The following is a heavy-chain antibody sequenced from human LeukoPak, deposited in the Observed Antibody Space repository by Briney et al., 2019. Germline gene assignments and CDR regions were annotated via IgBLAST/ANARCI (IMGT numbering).Heavy chain of an antibody. V-gene: IGHV5-51*01. CDR2: IYPGDSDT. Sequence: GASLKISCKGSGSRFTSYWIGWVRQMPGKGLEWMGIIYPGDSDTRYSPSFQGLVTISADKSISTAYLQWSSLKASDTAMYYCARHGLYRGYSGYPSSDYWGQGTLVTVSS. J-gene: IGHJ4*02. CDR1: GSRFTSYW. D-gene: IGHD5-12*01. CDR3: ARHGLYRGYSGYPSSDY.